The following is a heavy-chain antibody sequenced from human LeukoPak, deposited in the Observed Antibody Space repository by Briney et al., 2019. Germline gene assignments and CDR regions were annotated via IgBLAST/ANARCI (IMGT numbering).Heavy chain of an antibody. J-gene: IGHJ5*02. CDR1: GLTFSGSA. D-gene: IGHD1-26*01. CDR2: IRSKANSYAT. Sequence: GGSLRLSCAASGLTFSGSAMHWVRQASGKGLEWVGRIRSKANSYATAYAASVKGRFTISRDDSKNTAYLQMNSLKTEDTAVYYCTRRLVGATGNNWFDPWGQGTLVTVSS. CDR3: TRRLVGATGNNWFDP. V-gene: IGHV3-73*01.